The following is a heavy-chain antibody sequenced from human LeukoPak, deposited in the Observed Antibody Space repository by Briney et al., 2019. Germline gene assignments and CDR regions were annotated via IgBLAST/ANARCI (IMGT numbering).Heavy chain of an antibody. V-gene: IGHV4-31*03. CDR1: GGSISSGGYY. Sequence: SETLSLTCTVSGGSISSGGYYWSWIRQHPGKGLEWIGYIYYSGSTYYNPSLKSRVTISVDTSKNQFSLKLSSVTAADTAVYYCARAPLEGSSSWHNYYFDYWGQGALVTVSS. CDR2: IYYSGST. CDR3: ARAPLEGSSSWHNYYFDY. D-gene: IGHD6-13*01. J-gene: IGHJ4*02.